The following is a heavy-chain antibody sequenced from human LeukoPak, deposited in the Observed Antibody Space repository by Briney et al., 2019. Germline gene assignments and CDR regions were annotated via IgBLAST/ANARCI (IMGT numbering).Heavy chain of an antibody. CDR2: INHSGST. J-gene: IGHJ5*02. CDR3: ARGRYYYDSSGLNWFDP. D-gene: IGHD3-22*01. Sequence: PSETLSLTCAVYGGSFSGYYWSWIRQPPGKGREWIGEINHSGSTNYNPSLKSRVTISVDTSKNQFSLKLSSVTAADTAVYYCARGRYYYDSSGLNWFDPWGQGTLVTVSS. V-gene: IGHV4-34*01. CDR1: GGSFSGYY.